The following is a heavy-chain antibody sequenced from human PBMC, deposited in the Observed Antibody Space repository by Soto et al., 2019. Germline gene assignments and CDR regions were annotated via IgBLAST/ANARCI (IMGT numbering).Heavy chain of an antibody. D-gene: IGHD6-19*01. CDR1: GGTFSSYA. V-gene: IGHV1-69*12. CDR3: AQTLGLAVSGPGRFDL. J-gene: IGHJ2*01. Sequence: QVQLVQSGPEVKKPGSSVKVSCKASGGTFSSYAISWVRQAPGQGLEWMGGIVPIFGTGNYAQKFQGRVTMAADESTSTAYMELRSLRFEDTAVYYCAQTLGLAVSGPGRFDLWGRGTLVTVSS. CDR2: IVPIFGTG.